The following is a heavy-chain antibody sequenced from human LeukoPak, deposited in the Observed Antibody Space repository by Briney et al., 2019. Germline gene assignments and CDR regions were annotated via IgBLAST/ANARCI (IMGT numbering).Heavy chain of an antibody. V-gene: IGHV4-61*01. D-gene: IGHD3-22*01. CDR2: IYYSGST. CDR3: ARMYYYDSSGYYGIYYFDY. J-gene: IGHJ4*02. Sequence: SETLSLTCTVSGASVSGSPYYWGWIRQPPGKGLEWIGYIYYSGSTNYNPSLKSRVTISVDTSKNQFSLKLSSVTAADTAVYYCARMYYYDSSGYYGIYYFDYWGQGTLVTVSS. CDR1: GASVSGSPYY.